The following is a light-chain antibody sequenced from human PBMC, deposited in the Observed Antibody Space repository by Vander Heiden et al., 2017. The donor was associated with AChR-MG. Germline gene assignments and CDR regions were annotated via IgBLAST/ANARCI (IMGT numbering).Light chain of an antibody. CDR2: DDR. V-gene: IGLV3-21*02. Sequence: SYVLTQLPSVSVAPGQTAGITCGGKNIGDKSVQWYQQKPGQAPVLVVYDDRARPSGIPDRFSGSNSGNTATLTISRVEAGDEADYYCHVWNTTFHVVFGGGTKLTVL. CDR1: NIGDKS. J-gene: IGLJ2*01. CDR3: HVWNTTFHVV.